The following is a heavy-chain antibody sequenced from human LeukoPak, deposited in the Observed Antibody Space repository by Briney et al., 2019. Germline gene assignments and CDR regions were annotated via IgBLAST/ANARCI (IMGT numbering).Heavy chain of an antibody. CDR3: ARVRSGSFFDY. J-gene: IGHJ4*02. CDR2: INPNSGGT. D-gene: IGHD1-26*01. V-gene: IGHV1-2*06. Sequence: ASXXVSCKASGYTFTGYYMHWVRQAPGQGLEWMGRINPNSGGTNYAQKFQGRVTMTRDTSISTAYMELSRLRSDDTAVYYCARVRSGSFFDYWGQGTLVTVSS. CDR1: GYTFTGYY.